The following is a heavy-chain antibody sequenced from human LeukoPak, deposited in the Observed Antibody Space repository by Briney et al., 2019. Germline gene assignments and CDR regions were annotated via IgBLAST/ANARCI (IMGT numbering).Heavy chain of an antibody. J-gene: IGHJ4*02. Sequence: GGSLRLSCAASGFTFDDYGMSWVRHAPGKGLEGVSGINWNGGSTGYADSVKGRFTIARDNAKNSLYLQMNSLRAEDTALYYCAREKPFYDSSGYYYPIAFDYWGQGTLVTVSS. V-gene: IGHV3-20*04. CDR3: AREKPFYDSSGYYYPIAFDY. CDR2: INWNGGST. D-gene: IGHD3-22*01. CDR1: GFTFDDYG.